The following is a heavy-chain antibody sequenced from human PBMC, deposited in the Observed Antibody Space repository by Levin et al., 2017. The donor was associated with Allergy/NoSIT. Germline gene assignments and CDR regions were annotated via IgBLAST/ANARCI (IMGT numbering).Heavy chain of an antibody. V-gene: IGHV1-69*01. CDR3: ARDFRGHFDY. CDR1: GGTFSSYA. D-gene: IGHD3-10*01. CDR2: IIPIFGTA. J-gene: IGHJ4*02. Sequence: KISCKASGGTFSSYAISWVRQAPGQGLEWMGGIIPIFGTANYAQKFQGRVTITADESTSTAYMELSSLRSEDTAVYYCARDFRGHFDYWGQGTLVTVSS.